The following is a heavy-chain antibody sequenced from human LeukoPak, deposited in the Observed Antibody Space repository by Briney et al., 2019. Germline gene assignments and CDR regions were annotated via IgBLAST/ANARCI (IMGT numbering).Heavy chain of an antibody. V-gene: IGHV1-2*06. J-gene: IGHJ6*02. CDR3: ARMAAYYYDSSGYPYYYYGMDV. CDR2: INPNSGGT. CDR1: GYTFTGYY. D-gene: IGHD3-22*01. Sequence: GASVKVSCKASGYTFTGYYMHWVRQAPGQGLEWMGRINPNSGGTNYAQKFQGRVTMTRDTSISTAYMELSRLRSDDTAVYYCARMAAYYYDSSGYPYYYYGMDVWGQGTTVTVSS.